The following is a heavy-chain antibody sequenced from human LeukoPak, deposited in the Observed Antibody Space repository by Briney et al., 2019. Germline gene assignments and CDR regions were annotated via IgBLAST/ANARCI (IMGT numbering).Heavy chain of an antibody. J-gene: IGHJ6*03. CDR3: ARYGRVTNGGLNYYYYMDV. CDR2: ISSSGSTI. Sequence: PGGSLRLSCAASGFTFSSYEMNWVRQAPGKGLEWVSYISSSGSTIYYADSVKGRFTISRDNAKNSLYLQMNSLRAEDTAVYYCARYGRVTNGGLNYYYYMDVWGKGTTVTVSS. V-gene: IGHV3-48*03. D-gene: IGHD4-17*01. CDR1: GFTFSSYE.